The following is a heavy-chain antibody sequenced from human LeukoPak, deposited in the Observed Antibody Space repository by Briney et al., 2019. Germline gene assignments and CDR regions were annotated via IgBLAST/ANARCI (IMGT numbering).Heavy chain of an antibody. Sequence: SETLSLTCTVSGGSISSSSYYWGWIRQPPGKGLEWIGSIYYSGSTYYNPSLKSRVTISVDTSKNQFSLKLSSVTAADTAVYYCARLGYSSTETKDYWGQGTLVIVSS. CDR2: IYYSGST. V-gene: IGHV4-39*01. J-gene: IGHJ4*02. D-gene: IGHD6-13*01. CDR3: ARLGYSSTETKDY. CDR1: GGSISSSSYY.